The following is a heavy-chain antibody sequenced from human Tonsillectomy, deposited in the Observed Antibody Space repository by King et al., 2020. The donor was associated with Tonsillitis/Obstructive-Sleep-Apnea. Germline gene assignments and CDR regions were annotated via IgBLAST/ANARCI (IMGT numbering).Heavy chain of an antibody. CDR1: GGSVSSRSYY. J-gene: IGHJ3*01. CDR2: SYFSGNT. V-gene: IGHV4-39*01. D-gene: IGHD2-2*01. CDR3: ARHPRGDIVVVPAATHFDS. Sequence: LQLQESGPGLVKPSETLSLTCTVSGGSVSSRSYYWGWIRQPPGKGLEWIGSSYFSGNTYYNPSLKSRVTIAVDRSRDQFSLKLSSVTAADMAVYYCARHPRGDIVVVPAATHFDSWGRGTMVRVSS.